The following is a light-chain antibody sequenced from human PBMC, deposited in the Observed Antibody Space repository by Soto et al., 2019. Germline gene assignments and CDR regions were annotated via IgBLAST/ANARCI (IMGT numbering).Light chain of an antibody. V-gene: IGLV2-14*01. CDR2: EVS. CDR1: SSDVGGYNY. Sequence: QSVLTQPPSASGSPGQSITISCTGTSSDVGGYNYVSWYQQHPGKAPKLMIYEVSNRPSGVSNRFSGSKSGNTASLTISGLQAEDEADYYCSSYTSSSTRVSGTGTKVTVL. CDR3: SSYTSSSTRV. J-gene: IGLJ1*01.